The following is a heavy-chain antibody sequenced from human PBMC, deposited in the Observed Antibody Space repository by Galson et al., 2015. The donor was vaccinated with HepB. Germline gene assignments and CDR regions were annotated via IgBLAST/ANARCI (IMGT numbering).Heavy chain of an antibody. CDR1: GDSVSSNSAA. CDR3: ARAGRSSSGWIPFDY. CDR2: THYRSKWYN. V-gene: IGHV6-1*01. D-gene: IGHD6-19*01. J-gene: IGHJ4*02. Sequence: CAISGDSVSSNSAAWNWIRQSPSRGLEWLGRTHYRSKWYNDYAVSVKSRITINPDTSKNQFSLQLNSVTPEDTAVYYCARAGRSSSGWIPFDYWGQGTLVTVSS.